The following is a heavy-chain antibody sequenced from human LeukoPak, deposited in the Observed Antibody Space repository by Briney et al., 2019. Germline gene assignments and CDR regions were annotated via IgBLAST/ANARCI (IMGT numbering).Heavy chain of an antibody. CDR1: GFSLSTSGMC. J-gene: IGHJ4*02. D-gene: IGHD4-17*01. Sequence: SGPALVKPTQTLTLTCTFSGFSLSTSGMCVSWIRQPPGKALEWLALINWDDDKYYSTSLKTRLTISKDTSKNQVVLTMTNMDPLDTATYYCARYLYGDSASYFDYWGQGTLVTVSS. V-gene: IGHV2-70*01. CDR2: INWDDDK. CDR3: ARYLYGDSASYFDY.